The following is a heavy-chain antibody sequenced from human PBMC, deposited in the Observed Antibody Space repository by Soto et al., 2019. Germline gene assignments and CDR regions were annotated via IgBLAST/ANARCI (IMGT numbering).Heavy chain of an antibody. D-gene: IGHD1-26*01. Sequence: QVQLVQSGAEVKKPGSSVKVSCKASGGTFSSYSINWVRQAPGQGLEWMGRINPICGTANYAQKFQGRVTITADESRRSAYVGVSSLGAEATAVSYCARDGGRPGGGVAYWGQGHLVTVSS. V-gene: IGHV1-69*18. J-gene: IGHJ4*02. CDR3: ARDGGRPGGGVAY. CDR1: GGTFSSYS. CDR2: INPICGTA.